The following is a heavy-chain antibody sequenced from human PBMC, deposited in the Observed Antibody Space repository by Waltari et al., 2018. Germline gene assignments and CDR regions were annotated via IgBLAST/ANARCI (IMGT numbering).Heavy chain of an antibody. Sequence: EVQLLESGGGLVQPGGSLRLSCAASGFTFSSYAMSWVRQAPGKGLEWVSALSGSGGSTYYADSVKGRFTISRDNSKNTLYLQMNSLRAEDTTVYYCAKWGITVTTDLSGYYYYYGMDVWGQGTTVTVSS. D-gene: IGHD4-17*01. V-gene: IGHV3-23*01. CDR1: GFTFSSYA. CDR3: AKWGITVTTDLSGYYYYYGMDV. J-gene: IGHJ6*02. CDR2: LSGSGGST.